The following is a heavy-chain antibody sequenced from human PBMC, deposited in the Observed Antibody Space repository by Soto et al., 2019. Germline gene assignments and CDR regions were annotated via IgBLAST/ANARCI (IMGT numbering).Heavy chain of an antibody. D-gene: IGHD2-2*01. Sequence: QVQLVQPGAEVKKPGSSVKVSCKASGGTFSSYAISWVRQAPGQGLEWMGGIIPIFGTANYAQKFQGRVTITADESTSTAYMELSSLRSEDTAVYYCARDEGGCSSTSCLIGRFDYWGQGTLVTVSS. J-gene: IGHJ4*02. CDR3: ARDEGGCSSTSCLIGRFDY. CDR2: IIPIFGTA. CDR1: GGTFSSYA. V-gene: IGHV1-69*01.